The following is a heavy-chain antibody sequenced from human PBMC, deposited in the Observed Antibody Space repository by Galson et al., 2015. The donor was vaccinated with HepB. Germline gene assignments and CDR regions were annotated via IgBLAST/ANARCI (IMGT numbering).Heavy chain of an antibody. CDR1: GFTFSSYA. CDR3: ARDLYGSPGY. CDR2: ISYDGSNK. Sequence: SLRLSCAASGFTFSSYAMHWVRQAPGKGLEWVAVISYDGSNKYYADSVKGRFTISRDNSKNTLYLQMNSLRAEDTAVYYCARDLYGSPGYWGQGTLVTVSS. J-gene: IGHJ4*02. V-gene: IGHV3-30*04. D-gene: IGHD3-10*01.